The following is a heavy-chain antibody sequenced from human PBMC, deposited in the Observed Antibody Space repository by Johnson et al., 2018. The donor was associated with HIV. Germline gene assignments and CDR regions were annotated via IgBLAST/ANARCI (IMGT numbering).Heavy chain of an antibody. CDR3: AGDPDGTTGTTYPDAAFDI. CDR2: IGTAGDT. Sequence: VQLVESGGGVVQPGRSLRLSCAASGFTFSSYDMHWVRQATGKGLEWVSAIGTAGDTYYPGSVKGRFTISRENAKNSLYLQMNSLRAEDTAVYYCAGDPDGTTGTTYPDAAFDIWGQGTMVTVSS. CDR1: GFTFSSYD. V-gene: IGHV3-13*01. J-gene: IGHJ3*02. D-gene: IGHD1-1*01.